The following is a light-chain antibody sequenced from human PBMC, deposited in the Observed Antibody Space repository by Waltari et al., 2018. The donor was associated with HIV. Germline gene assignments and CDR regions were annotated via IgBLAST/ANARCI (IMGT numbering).Light chain of an antibody. V-gene: IGLV7-46*01. CDR2: DTS. CDR1: PAAVTSGHH. CDR3: LLSYSGASWV. Sequence: QAVVTQEPSLTVSPGGTVTLTFGSSPAAVTSGHHPSWFQQKPGQAPTTLIFDTSNKHSWTPARFSGSLLGGKAALTLSGAQPEDEAEYYCLLSYSGASWVFGGGTKVTVL. J-gene: IGLJ3*02.